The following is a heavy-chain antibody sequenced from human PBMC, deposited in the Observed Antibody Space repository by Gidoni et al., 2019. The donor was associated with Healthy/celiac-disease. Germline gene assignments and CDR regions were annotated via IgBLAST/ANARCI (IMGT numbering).Heavy chain of an antibody. V-gene: IGHV4-34*01. Sequence: QVQLQQWGAGLLKPSETLSLTCAVYGGSFSGYYWSWIRQPPGKGLEWIGEINHSGSTNYNPSLKSRVTISVDTFKNQFSLKLSSVTAADTAVYYCARWPYYYGSGSSYFDYWGQGTLVTVSS. CDR3: ARWPYYYGSGSSYFDY. D-gene: IGHD3-10*01. CDR1: GGSFSGYY. CDR2: INHSGST. J-gene: IGHJ4*02.